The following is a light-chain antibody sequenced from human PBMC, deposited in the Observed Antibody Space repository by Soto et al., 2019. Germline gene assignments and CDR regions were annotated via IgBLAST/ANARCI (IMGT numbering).Light chain of an antibody. J-gene: IGKJ1*01. CDR3: QQYDNWPPGT. V-gene: IGKV3-15*01. Sequence: EIVITHSPATLSVSPGERVTLSCRASQRVSSNLAWYQQKPGQAPRLLIYGASTRANGIPARFSGSGSGTELTLTISSLQSEDSAVYVCQQYDNWPPGTFGQGTQVDIK. CDR2: GAS. CDR1: QRVSSN.